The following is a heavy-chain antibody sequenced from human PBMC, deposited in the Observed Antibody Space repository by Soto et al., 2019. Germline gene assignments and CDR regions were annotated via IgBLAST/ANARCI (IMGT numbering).Heavy chain of an antibody. CDR3: ARVDGRDGYKSDAFDI. CDR2: IFTGGTT. Sequence: EVQLVDSGGGLVQPGGSLRLSCAASGFSVSTNYMTWVRQAPGKGLEWVSVIFTGGTTYYADSVKGRFSISRDNSRNMLSRQMNSLRAEDTALYYCARVDGRDGYKSDAFDIWGQGTMVTVSS. D-gene: IGHD5-12*01. CDR1: GFSVSTNY. J-gene: IGHJ3*02. V-gene: IGHV3-66*01.